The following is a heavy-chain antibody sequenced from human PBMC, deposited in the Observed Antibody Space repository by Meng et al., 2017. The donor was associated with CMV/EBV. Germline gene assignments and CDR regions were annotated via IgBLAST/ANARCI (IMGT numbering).Heavy chain of an antibody. CDR3: ARAGRHISRWYSDDFDF. Sequence: YTFTDCYIRRVRQAHGQGLEWIGWINPKSDSTSYAQELKGGVTMNGDTTISTDYMKMGSLRSDDTAVYYCARAGRHISRWYSDDFDFWGQGPLVTVSS. D-gene: IGHD6-13*01. CDR1: YTFTDCY. V-gene: IGHV1-2*02. CDR2: INPKSDST. J-gene: IGHJ4*02.